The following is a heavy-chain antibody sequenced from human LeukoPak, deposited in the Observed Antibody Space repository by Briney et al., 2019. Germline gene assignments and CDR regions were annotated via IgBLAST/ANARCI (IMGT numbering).Heavy chain of an antibody. J-gene: IGHJ4*02. CDR2: IRSKANSYAT. CDR1: GFTFSGSA. CDR3: TRLREGSCYYCYFDY. Sequence: GSLSLSCAASGFTFSGSAMHWVRQASGKGLEWVGRIRSKANSYATAYAASVKGRFTISRDDSKNTAYLQMNSLKTEDTAVYYCTRLREGSCYYCYFDYWGQGTLVTVSS. D-gene: IGHD2-15*01. V-gene: IGHV3-73*01.